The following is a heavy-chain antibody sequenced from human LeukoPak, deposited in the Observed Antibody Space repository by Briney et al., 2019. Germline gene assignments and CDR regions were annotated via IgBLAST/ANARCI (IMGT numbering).Heavy chain of an antibody. V-gene: IGHV3-30*18. CDR1: GFTFSSYG. CDR3: AKDRDWYYFDY. CDR2: KSYDGSNK. J-gene: IGHJ4*02. Sequence: GRSLRLSCAASGFTFSSYGMHWVRQAPGKGLEWVAVKSYDGSNKYYADSVKGRFTISRDNSKNTLYLQMNSLRAEDTAVYYCAKDRDWYYFDYWGQGTLVTVSS. D-gene: IGHD5-24*01.